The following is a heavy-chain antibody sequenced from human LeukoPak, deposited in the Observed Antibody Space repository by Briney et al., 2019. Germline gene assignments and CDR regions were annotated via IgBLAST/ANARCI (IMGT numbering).Heavy chain of an antibody. CDR2: IYSDGST. J-gene: IGHJ4*02. Sequence: GGSLRLSCAASGFTIGNKYMTWVRQAPGEGLEWVSVIYSDGSTYYADSVKGRFTISRDNSKNTLYLQMNSLRVDDTALYYCARDAGAGPFDCWGPGTLVTVSS. V-gene: IGHV3-66*01. CDR1: GFTIGNKY. CDR3: ARDAGAGPFDC. D-gene: IGHD6-13*01.